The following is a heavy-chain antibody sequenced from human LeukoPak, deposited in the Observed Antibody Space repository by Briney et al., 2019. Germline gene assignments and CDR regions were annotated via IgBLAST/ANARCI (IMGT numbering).Heavy chain of an antibody. CDR3: ARGGKDSYDWYNDY. Sequence: GGPLRLSCAASVFTFTSFFMPWVRQDPRKGLVWVSRMNSDGRSTNYADSVKGRFTIYRDNAKNTLYLQMNSLRAEDTAVYYCARGGKDSYDWYNDYWGQGTLVTVSS. CDR2: MNSDGRST. J-gene: IGHJ4*02. V-gene: IGHV3-74*01. D-gene: IGHD1/OR15-1a*01. CDR1: VFTFTSFF.